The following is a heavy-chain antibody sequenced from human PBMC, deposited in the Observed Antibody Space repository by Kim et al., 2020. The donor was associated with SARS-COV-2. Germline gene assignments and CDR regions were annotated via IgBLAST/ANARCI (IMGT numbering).Heavy chain of an antibody. CDR1: GFSVTDNY. CDR3: ARDGVTLLRGDSFDYYYGMDV. J-gene: IGHJ6*02. D-gene: IGHD3-10*01. V-gene: IGHV3-66*02. CDR2: IYIGGST. Sequence: GGSLRLSCAASGFSVTDNYMAWVRKAPAKGLEWVSVIYIGGSTYYADSVKGRFTISRDKSKNTVYLQMNSLRPEDTAVYYCARDGVTLLRGDSFDYYYGMDVWGQGTTVTVSS.